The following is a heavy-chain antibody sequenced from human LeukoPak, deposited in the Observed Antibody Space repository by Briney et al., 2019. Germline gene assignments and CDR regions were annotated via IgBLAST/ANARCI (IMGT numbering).Heavy chain of an antibody. CDR2: ISASGGDA. CDR3: AKTSGYNAYDPFDY. J-gene: IGHJ4*02. D-gene: IGHD5-12*01. V-gene: IGHV3-23*01. Sequence: GGSLRLSCAASAFTFNTFAMNWVRQAPGKGLEWVSGISASGGDAYYTDSVTGRFTVSRDNSMNTLYLQMSSLRAEDTAIYYCAKTSGYNAYDPFDYWGQGTLVTVSS. CDR1: AFTFNTFA.